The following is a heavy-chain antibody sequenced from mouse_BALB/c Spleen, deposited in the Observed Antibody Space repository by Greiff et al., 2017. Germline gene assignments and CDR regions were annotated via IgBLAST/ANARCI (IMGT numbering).Heavy chain of an antibody. Sequence: EVKLMESGAELVKPGASVKLSCTASGFNIKDTYMHWVKQRPEQGLEWIGRIDPANGNTKYDPKFQGKATITADTSSNTAYLQLSSLTSEDTAVYYCARWYYGSVAMDYWGQGTSVTVSS. CDR2: IDPANGNT. CDR1: GFNIKDTY. J-gene: IGHJ4*01. D-gene: IGHD1-1*01. V-gene: IGHV14-3*02. CDR3: ARWYYGSVAMDY.